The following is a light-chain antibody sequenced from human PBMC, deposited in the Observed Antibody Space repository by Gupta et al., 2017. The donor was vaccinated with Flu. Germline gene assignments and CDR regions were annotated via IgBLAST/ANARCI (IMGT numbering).Light chain of an antibody. J-gene: IGKJ1*01. CDR3: QKDSNGPRT. CDR1: QDIRNY. V-gene: IGKV1-27*01. CDR2: AAS. Sequence: PSSLSAYVGDRVTITCRASQDIRNYLAWYQQKPGKVPKVLIYAASTLQSGVPSRFSGSGSGTDFTLTISSLQPEDVATYYCQKDSNGPRTFGQGTKVEIK.